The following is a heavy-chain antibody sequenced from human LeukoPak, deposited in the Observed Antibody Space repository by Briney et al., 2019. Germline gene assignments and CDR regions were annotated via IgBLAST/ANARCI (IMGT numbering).Heavy chain of an antibody. CDR3: ASRATVANIYFDY. CDR2: IYSTGST. Sequence: PSQTLSLTCSVSGYNINSGYCWAWFRQPPGEGLEWIGSIYSTGSTYVSRSLRSRVTVSTDPSRNQYSLRLRSVTVADTAVYFCASRATVANIYFDYWGQENVVTVSS. V-gene: IGHV4-38-2*02. J-gene: IGHJ4*02. CDR1: GYNINSGYC. D-gene: IGHD5-12*01.